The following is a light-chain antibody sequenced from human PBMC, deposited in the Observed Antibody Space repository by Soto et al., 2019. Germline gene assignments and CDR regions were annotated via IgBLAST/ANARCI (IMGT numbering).Light chain of an antibody. CDR3: QQCYIAFT. J-gene: IGKJ3*01. CDR1: QSISNY. V-gene: IGKV1-39*01. CDR2: AAS. Sequence: DIQMTQSPSSLSASVGDRVTITCRASQSISNYLNLYQQKPGTAPKVLIYAASSLQTGVPSRFSGSGSATDFILTSSRLQHEDFTNYYCQQCYIAFTFGPGTKVNIK.